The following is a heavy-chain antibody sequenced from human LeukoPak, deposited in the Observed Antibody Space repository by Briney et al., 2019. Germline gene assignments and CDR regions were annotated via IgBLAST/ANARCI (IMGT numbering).Heavy chain of an antibody. Sequence: SVKVSCKASGVTLTSRHGISWVRQAPGQGLEWMGRIIPIFGTANYAQKFQGRVTITTDESTSTAYMELSSLRSEDTAVYYCARSAVAPYYYYYMDVWGKGTTVTVSS. CDR2: IIPIFGTA. V-gene: IGHV1-69*05. CDR3: ARSAVAPYYYYYMDV. D-gene: IGHD6-19*01. J-gene: IGHJ6*03. CDR1: GVTLTSRHG.